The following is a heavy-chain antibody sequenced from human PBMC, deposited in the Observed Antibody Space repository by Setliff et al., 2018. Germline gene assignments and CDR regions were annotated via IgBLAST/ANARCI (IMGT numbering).Heavy chain of an antibody. Sequence: GSLRLSCAASGFTFSNAWMNWVRQAPGKGLEWVAYISSSGSLIYYPDSVKGRFTISRDNAKKSVDLQMNSLRAEDTAVYYCATKAVAGTGGQGTLVTVSS. CDR1: GFTFSNAW. V-gene: IGHV3-11*01. CDR3: ATKAVAGT. J-gene: IGHJ4*02. CDR2: ISSSGSLI. D-gene: IGHD6-19*01.